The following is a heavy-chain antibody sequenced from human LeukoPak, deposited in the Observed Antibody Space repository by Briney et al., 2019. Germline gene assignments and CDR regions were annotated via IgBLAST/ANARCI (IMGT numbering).Heavy chain of an antibody. CDR2: IVVGSGNT. J-gene: IGHJ4*02. Sequence: SVKVSCKASGFTFTSSAVQWVRQARGQRLEWIGWIVVGSGNTNYAQKFQERVTITRDMSTSTAYMELSSLRSEDTAVYYCAAVKTLAYCGGDCSHWGQGTLVTVSS. CDR3: AAVKTLAYCGGDCSH. D-gene: IGHD2-21*01. CDR1: GFTFTSSA. V-gene: IGHV1-58*01.